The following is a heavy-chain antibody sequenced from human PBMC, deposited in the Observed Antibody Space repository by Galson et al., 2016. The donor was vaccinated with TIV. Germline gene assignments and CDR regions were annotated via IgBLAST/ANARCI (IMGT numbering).Heavy chain of an antibody. CDR3: TTPPYCGGDCWHYYFHAVAV. J-gene: IGHJ6*02. V-gene: IGHV3-15*01. Sequence: SLRLSCAASGFTFSNAWMSWVRQAPGKGLEWVGRIKSNSDGGTTDYAAPVKGRFTISRDDSRSTLSLQMNGLKTEDTAVYYCTTPPYCGGDCWHYYFHAVAVWGQGTTVTVS. CDR2: IKSNSDGGTT. CDR1: GFTFSNAW. D-gene: IGHD2-21*02.